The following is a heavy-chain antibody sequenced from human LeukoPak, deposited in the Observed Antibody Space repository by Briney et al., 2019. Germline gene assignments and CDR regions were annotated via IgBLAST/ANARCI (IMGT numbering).Heavy chain of an antibody. V-gene: IGHV3-7*01. CDR1: GFTFSSYW. CDR2: IKQDGSEK. D-gene: IGHD1-26*01. J-gene: IGHJ3*02. CDR3: ARDWAYRNAFDI. Sequence: GGSLRLSCAASGFTFSSYWMSWVRQAPGKGLEGVANIKQDGSEKYYVDSVKGRFTISRDNARNSLYLQMNSLRAEDTAVYYCARDWAYRNAFDIWGQGTMVTVSS.